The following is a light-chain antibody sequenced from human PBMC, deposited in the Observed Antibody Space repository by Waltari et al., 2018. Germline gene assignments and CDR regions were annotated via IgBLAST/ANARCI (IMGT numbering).Light chain of an antibody. Sequence: DIQMTQSPSTLSASVGDRVTITCRASQSISSWLAWYQQKPGKAPKLLIDKASSLESGVPSRVSGSGSGTEFTLTISSLQPDDFATYYCQQYNNYPFTFGPGTKVDSK. CDR3: QQYNNYPFT. CDR1: QSISSW. J-gene: IGKJ3*01. V-gene: IGKV1-5*03. CDR2: KAS.